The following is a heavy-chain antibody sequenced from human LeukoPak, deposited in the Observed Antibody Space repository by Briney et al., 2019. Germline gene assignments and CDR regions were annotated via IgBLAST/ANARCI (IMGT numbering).Heavy chain of an antibody. V-gene: IGHV5-51*01. CDR2: IYPGDSDT. Sequence: GESLKISCKVSGYSFTSYWIGWVRQMPGKGLEWMGIIYPGDSDTRYSPSFQGQVTISADKSISTAYLQWSSLKASDTAMYYCARRSNNYDSNVYHYVPWYFDLWGRGTLVTVSS. CDR1: GYSFTSYW. D-gene: IGHD3-22*01. J-gene: IGHJ2*01. CDR3: ARRSNNYDSNVYHYVPWYFDL.